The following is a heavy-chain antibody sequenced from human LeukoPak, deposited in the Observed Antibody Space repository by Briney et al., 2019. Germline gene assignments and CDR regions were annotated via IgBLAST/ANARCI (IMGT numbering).Heavy chain of an antibody. CDR1: GYTFTSNY. V-gene: IGHV1-46*01. Sequence: ASVKVSCKASGYTFTSNYIHWVRQAPGQGLEWMGMIYPGDGSTSYAQKFQGRVTVTRDTSTSTVHMELSGLRSEDTAVYYCARDQEGFDYWGQGTLVTVSS. J-gene: IGHJ4*02. CDR2: IYPGDGST. CDR3: ARDQEGFDY.